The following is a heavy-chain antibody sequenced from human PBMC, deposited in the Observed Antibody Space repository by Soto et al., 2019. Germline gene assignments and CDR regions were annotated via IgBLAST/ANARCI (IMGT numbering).Heavy chain of an antibody. Sequence: GASVKVSCKASGYTFTSYDINWVRQATGQGLEWMGWMNPNSGNTGYAQKFQGRVTMTRNTSISTAYMELSSLRSEDTAVYYCARAVHTARYCISTSCYRYYYGMDVWGQGTTVTVSS. V-gene: IGHV1-8*01. CDR1: GYTFTSYD. CDR2: MNPNSGNT. CDR3: ARAVHTARYCISTSCYRYYYGMDV. D-gene: IGHD2-2*01. J-gene: IGHJ6*02.